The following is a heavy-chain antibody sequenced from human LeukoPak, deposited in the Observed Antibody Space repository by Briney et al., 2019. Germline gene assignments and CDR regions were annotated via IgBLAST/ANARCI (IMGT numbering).Heavy chain of an antibody. D-gene: IGHD1-26*01. CDR1: GFSFSNYA. CDR2: VTSGATT. J-gene: IGHJ4*02. Sequence: HPGGSLRLSCAASGFSFSNYAMSWVRQAPGRGLEWVSAVTSGATTYYADSVKGRFTIFRDNSKNTLYLQMNSLRAEDTAVYYCAKGSYSASLQTFDYWGQGTLVTVSS. V-gene: IGHV3-23*01. CDR3: AKGSYSASLQTFDY.